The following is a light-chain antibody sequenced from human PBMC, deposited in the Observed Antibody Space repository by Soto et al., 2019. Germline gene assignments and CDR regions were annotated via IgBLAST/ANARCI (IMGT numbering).Light chain of an antibody. Sequence: DIQMTQSPSTLSASVGDRVTITCRASQSISSWLAWYQQKPGKAPNLLIYDASSLESGVPSRFSGSGSGTEFTLTTSSLQPDDFATYYCQQYDSYSPITFGQGTRLEIK. CDR3: QQYDSYSPIT. V-gene: IGKV1-5*01. CDR1: QSISSW. CDR2: DAS. J-gene: IGKJ5*01.